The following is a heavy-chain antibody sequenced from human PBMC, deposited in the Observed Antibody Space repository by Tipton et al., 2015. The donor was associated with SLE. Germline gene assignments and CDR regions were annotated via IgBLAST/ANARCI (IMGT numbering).Heavy chain of an antibody. V-gene: IGHV4-61*08. CDR3: ARGGLRRSWFDP. CDR2: IYYSGST. D-gene: IGHD5/OR15-5a*01. CDR1: GGSFTSGGYQ. J-gene: IGHJ5*02. Sequence: LTCTVSGGSFTSGGYQWSWIRQPPGKGLEWIGYIYYSGSTIYNPSLKSRVTISVDTSRSQFSLKLSSVNTADTAVYYCARGGLRRSWFDPWGQGTLVTVSS.